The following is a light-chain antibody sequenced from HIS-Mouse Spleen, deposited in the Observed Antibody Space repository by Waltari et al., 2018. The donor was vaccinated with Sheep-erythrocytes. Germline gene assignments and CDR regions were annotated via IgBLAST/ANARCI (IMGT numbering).Light chain of an antibody. CDR1: KLGDKY. J-gene: IGLJ2*01. V-gene: IGLV3-1*01. Sequence: SYELTQPPSVSVSPGQTASITCSGDKLGDKYACWYQQEPGQSPVLVIYQDSKRPSGTPAPFAGSNSGNTATLTISGTQAMDEADYYCQAWDSSTAVFGGGTKLTVL. CDR2: QDS. CDR3: QAWDSSTAV.